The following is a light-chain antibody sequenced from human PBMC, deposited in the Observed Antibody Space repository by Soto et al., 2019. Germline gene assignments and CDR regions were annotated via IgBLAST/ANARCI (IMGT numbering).Light chain of an antibody. CDR3: CSYAGSATWV. Sequence: QSALTQPASVSGSPGQSITISCTGTNSDVGNYNLVSWYQQHPGKAPKLMMYEVTKRPSGVSNRSSGSKSGNTSSLTISGLQAEDEADYYCCSYAGSATWVFGGGTKLTVL. CDR2: EVT. V-gene: IGLV2-23*02. J-gene: IGLJ3*02. CDR1: NSDVGNYNL.